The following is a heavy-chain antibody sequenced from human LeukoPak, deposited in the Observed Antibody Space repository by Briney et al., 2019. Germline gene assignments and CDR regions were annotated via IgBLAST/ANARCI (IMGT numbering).Heavy chain of an antibody. J-gene: IGHJ4*02. Sequence: GGSLRLSCAASGFTFDDYAMHWVRQAPGKGLEWVSGVSWNSGSIGYADSVKGRFTISRDNAKNSLYLQMNSLRAEDMALYYCAKDMSYSSSSGPFDYWGQGTLVTVSS. CDR3: AKDMSYSSSSGPFDY. CDR1: GFTFDDYA. V-gene: IGHV3-9*03. D-gene: IGHD6-6*01. CDR2: VSWNSGSI.